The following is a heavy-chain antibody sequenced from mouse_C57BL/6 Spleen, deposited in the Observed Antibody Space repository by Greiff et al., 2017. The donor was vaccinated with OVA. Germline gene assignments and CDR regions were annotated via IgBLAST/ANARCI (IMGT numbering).Heavy chain of an antibody. J-gene: IGHJ3*01. Sequence: VQLQQPGAELVKPGASVKLSCKASGYTFTSYWMQWVKQRPGQGLEWIGEIDPSDSYTNYNQKFKGKATLTVDTSSGTAYMQLSSLTSEDSAVYYCARAGTTVRVSFAYWGQGTLVTVSA. D-gene: IGHD1-1*01. CDR2: IDPSDSYT. CDR1: GYTFTSYW. CDR3: ARAGTTVRVSFAY. V-gene: IGHV1-50*01.